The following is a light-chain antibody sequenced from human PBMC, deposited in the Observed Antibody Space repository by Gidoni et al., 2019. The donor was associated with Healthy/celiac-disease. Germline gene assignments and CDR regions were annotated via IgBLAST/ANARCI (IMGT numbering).Light chain of an antibody. J-gene: IGLJ2*01. V-gene: IGLV3-25*03. CDR3: QSAVSSTTYVV. CDR1: AMSKQY. Sequence: SYELPQPPSASVSPGQAARPTCSGDAMSKQYAYWYQQKPGQAPLLVMYKDSERPAGIPERFSGSSSGTTVTLTISGVQAEDEADYYCQSAVSSTTYVVFGGGTKLTVL. CDR2: KDS.